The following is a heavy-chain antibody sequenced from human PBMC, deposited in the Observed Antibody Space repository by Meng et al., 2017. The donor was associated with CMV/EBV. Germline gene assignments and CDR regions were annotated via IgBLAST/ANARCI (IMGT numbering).Heavy chain of an antibody. J-gene: IGHJ6*02. D-gene: IGHD2-2*01. V-gene: IGHV1-2*02. CDR3: ARDLHDCSSTSCYRYYYYYYGMDV. CDR2: INPNSGGT. CDR1: GYTFTSYG. Sequence: ASVKVSCKASGYTFTSYGISWVRQAPGQGLEWMGWINPNSGGTNYAQKFQGRVTMTRDTSISTAYMELSRLRSDDTAVYYCARDLHDCSSTSCYRYYYYYYGMDVWGQGTTVTVSS.